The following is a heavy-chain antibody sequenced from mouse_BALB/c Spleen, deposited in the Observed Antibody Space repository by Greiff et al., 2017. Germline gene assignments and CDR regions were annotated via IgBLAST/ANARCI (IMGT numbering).Heavy chain of an antibody. Sequence: QVQLQQSGAELARPGASVKLSCKASGYTFTSYWMQWVKQRPGQGLEWIGAIYPGDGDTRYTQKFKGKATLTADKSSSTAYMQLSSLASEDSAVYYCAACYGNYWGQGTTLTVSS. CDR1: GYTFTSYW. V-gene: IGHV1-87*01. CDR2: IYPGDGDT. J-gene: IGHJ2*01. CDR3: AACYGNY. D-gene: IGHD2-10*01.